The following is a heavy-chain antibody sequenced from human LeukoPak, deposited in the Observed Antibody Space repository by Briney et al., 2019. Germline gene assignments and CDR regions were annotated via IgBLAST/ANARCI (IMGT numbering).Heavy chain of an antibody. J-gene: IGHJ1*01. CDR3: ARDPAIAVAGKGYFLH. CDR2: ISAYNGNT. Sequence: ASVKVSCKASGYTFTSYDISWVRQAPGQGLEWMGWISAYNGNTNYAQKLQGRVTMTTDTSTSTAYMELRSLRSDDTAVYYCARDPAIAVAGKGYFLHWGQGTLVTVSS. D-gene: IGHD6-19*01. CDR1: GYTFTSYD. V-gene: IGHV1-18*01.